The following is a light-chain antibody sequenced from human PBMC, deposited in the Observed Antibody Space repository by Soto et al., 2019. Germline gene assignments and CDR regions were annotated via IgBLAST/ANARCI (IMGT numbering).Light chain of an antibody. J-gene: IGKJ2*01. CDR2: AAS. CDR3: LQSDSFPHT. V-gene: IGKV1-12*01. CDR1: QGISSW. Sequence: DIQMTQSPSSVSASVGDRVTLTCRASQGISSWLAWYQQKPGKAPKLLIYAASSLQSGVPLRFSGSGSGTHFTLTISSLQPEDSATYYCLQSDSFPHTFGQGTKLEIK.